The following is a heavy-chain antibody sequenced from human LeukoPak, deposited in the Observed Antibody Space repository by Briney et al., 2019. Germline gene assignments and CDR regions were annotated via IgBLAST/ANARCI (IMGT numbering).Heavy chain of an antibody. V-gene: IGHV3-15*01. Sequence: KAGGSVRLSCAASGFTFSNAWMSWVRQATGKGLEWVGRIKRRTDGGTREYTAPVKGRFTISKDDSKNTLYLQMYSLKTEDTAVYYCTTTPIAVAGHINDYWGQGTLVTVSS. CDR3: TTTPIAVAGHINDY. CDR1: GFTFSNAW. J-gene: IGHJ4*02. D-gene: IGHD6-19*01. CDR2: IKRRTDGGTR.